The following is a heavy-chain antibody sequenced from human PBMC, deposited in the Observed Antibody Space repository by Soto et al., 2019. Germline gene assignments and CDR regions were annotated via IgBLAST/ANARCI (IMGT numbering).Heavy chain of an antibody. V-gene: IGHV1-18*01. J-gene: IGHJ6*02. Sequence: QVQLVQSGAEVKKPGASVKVSCKASGYTFTSYGISWVRQAPGQGLEWMGWISAYNGNTNYAQKLQGRVTMTTDTSXXTXYXXLRSLRSDDTAVYYCARDLDYGDYVVDYYYYGMDVWGQGTTVTVSS. D-gene: IGHD4-17*01. CDR1: GYTFTSYG. CDR2: ISAYNGNT. CDR3: ARDLDYGDYVVDYYYYGMDV.